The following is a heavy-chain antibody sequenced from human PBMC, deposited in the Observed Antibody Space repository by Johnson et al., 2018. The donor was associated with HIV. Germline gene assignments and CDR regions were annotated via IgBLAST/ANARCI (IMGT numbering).Heavy chain of an antibody. D-gene: IGHD6-19*01. CDR1: GFTFNSYA. CDR2: ISYAGINQ. CDR3: AREQWADAFDI. V-gene: IGHV3-30-3*01. J-gene: IGHJ3*02. Sequence: QVQLVETGGGVVQPGRSLRLSCAATGFTFNSYAMHWVRQAPGTGLEWVAVISYAGINQYYADSVQGRFIISRDKSKNTLYRQMNSLRAEDTAVYYCAREQWADAFDIWGQGTMVTVSS.